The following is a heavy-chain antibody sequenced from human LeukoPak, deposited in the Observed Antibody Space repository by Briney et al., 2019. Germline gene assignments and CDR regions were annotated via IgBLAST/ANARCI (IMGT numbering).Heavy chain of an antibody. CDR2: IKQDGSEK. Sequence: HPSETLSLTCTVSGGSISSGGYYWSWIRQPPGKGLEWVANIKQDGSEKYYVDSVKGRFTISRDNAKNSLYLQMNSLRAEDTAVYYCARAPGDPPGYWGQGTLVTVSS. CDR3: ARAPGDPPGY. V-gene: IGHV3-7*03. J-gene: IGHJ4*02. CDR1: GGSISSGGYY.